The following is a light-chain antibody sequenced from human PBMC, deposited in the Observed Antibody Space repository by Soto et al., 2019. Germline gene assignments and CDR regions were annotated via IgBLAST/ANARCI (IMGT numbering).Light chain of an antibody. CDR1: QDISKY. J-gene: IGKJ2*01. Sequence: DIQMTQSPSSLSASVGDRVTITCQASQDISKYLNSYQLQPGKAPRLLIYDASNVDAGVPSRFSGSGSGTDFTLTISSLQPEDIATYFCQQFDTLPPAFGQGTKLEIK. CDR2: DAS. V-gene: IGKV1-33*01. CDR3: QQFDTLPPA.